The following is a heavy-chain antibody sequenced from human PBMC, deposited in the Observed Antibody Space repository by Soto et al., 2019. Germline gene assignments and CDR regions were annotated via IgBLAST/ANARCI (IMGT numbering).Heavy chain of an antibody. J-gene: IGHJ4*02. D-gene: IGHD3-3*01. V-gene: IGHV1-8*01. CDR3: ARVQIQELENIFDY. Sequence: ASVKVSCKASGYTFTSYDINWVRQATGQGLEWMGWMNPNSGNTGYAQKFQGRVTMTRNTSISTAYMELNSLKVEDTAVYFCARVQIQELENIFDYWGQGTLVTVSS. CDR1: GYTFTSYD. CDR2: MNPNSGNT.